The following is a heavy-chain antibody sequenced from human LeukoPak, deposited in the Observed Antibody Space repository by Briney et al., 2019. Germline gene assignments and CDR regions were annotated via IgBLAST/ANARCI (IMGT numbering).Heavy chain of an antibody. Sequence: ASVKVSCKASGYTFSDYGINWVRQATGQGLEWMGWINPNSGNAGYAQKFQGRVTMTRNTSISTAYMELSSLRSEDTAVYYCARALAWGGSSYSYYYMDVWDKGTTVTVSS. V-gene: IGHV1-8*01. CDR2: INPNSGNA. CDR1: GYTFSDYG. J-gene: IGHJ6*03. D-gene: IGHD1-26*01. CDR3: ARALAWGGSSYSYYYMDV.